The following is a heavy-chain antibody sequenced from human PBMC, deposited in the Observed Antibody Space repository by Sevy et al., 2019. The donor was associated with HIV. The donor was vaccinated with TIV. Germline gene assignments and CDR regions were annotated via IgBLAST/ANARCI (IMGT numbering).Heavy chain of an antibody. CDR3: ARETLSGYNL. D-gene: IGHD5-12*01. CDR1: GFTVSSNY. J-gene: IGHJ4*02. CDR2: IYGGGNT. Sequence: GGSLRLSCAASGFTVSSNYMSWVRQAPGKGLEWVSAIYGGGNTYYADSVKSRFTISRDNSKNTVYLQINSLGAEDTAVYYCARETLSGYNLWGQGTLVTVSS. V-gene: IGHV3-53*01.